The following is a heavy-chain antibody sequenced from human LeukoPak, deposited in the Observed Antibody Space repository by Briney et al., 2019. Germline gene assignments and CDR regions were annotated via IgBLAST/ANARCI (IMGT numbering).Heavy chain of an antibody. Sequence: PGGSLRLSCAASGFTFSSYAMSWVRQAPGKGLEWVSAISGSGGSTYYADSVKGRFTISRDNSKNTLYLQMYSLRAEDTAVYYCASFEGSILYYFDYWGQGTLVTVSS. D-gene: IGHD3-9*01. CDR2: ISGSGGST. CDR1: GFTFSSYA. CDR3: ASFEGSILYYFDY. J-gene: IGHJ4*02. V-gene: IGHV3-23*01.